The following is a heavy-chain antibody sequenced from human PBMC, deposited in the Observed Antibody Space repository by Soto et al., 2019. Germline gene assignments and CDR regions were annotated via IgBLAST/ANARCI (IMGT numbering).Heavy chain of an antibody. J-gene: IGHJ4*02. V-gene: IGHV1-18*01. CDR3: ARDWPGVTSFGVVIDY. D-gene: IGHD3-3*01. Sequence: ASVKVSCKASGYTLTSYGIGWVRQTPGQGLEWMGWISAYNGNTTYAQKRQGTVTMTTDTSTSTAYMELRILRSDDTAVYYCARDWPGVTSFGVVIDYWGQGTLVTVSS. CDR1: GYTLTSYG. CDR2: ISAYNGNT.